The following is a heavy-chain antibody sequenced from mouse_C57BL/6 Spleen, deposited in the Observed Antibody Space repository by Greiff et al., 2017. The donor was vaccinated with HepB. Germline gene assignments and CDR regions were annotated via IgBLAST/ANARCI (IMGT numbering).Heavy chain of an antibody. J-gene: IGHJ4*01. CDR1: GFTFSDYY. V-gene: IGHV5-16*01. CDR3: ARDIDYGGYAMDY. Sequence: DVKLVESEGGLVQPGRSMKLSCTASGFTFSDYYMAWVRQVPEKGLEWVANINYDGSSTYYLDSLKSRFIISRDNANNILYLQMSSLKSEDTATYYCARDIDYGGYAMDYWGQGTSVTVSS. D-gene: IGHD2-4*01. CDR2: INYDGSST.